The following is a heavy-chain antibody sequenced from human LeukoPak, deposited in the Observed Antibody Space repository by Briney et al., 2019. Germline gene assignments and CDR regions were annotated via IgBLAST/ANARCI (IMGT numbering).Heavy chain of an antibody. D-gene: IGHD5-18*01. Sequence: GGSLRLSCAASGFTFSSYWMSWVRQSPGKGVEWVANIKQDGSEKYYVDSVKGRFTISRDNAKNSLYLQMNSLRAEDTAVYYCARKRGYSYGPFDYWGQGTLVTVSS. CDR3: ARKRGYSYGPFDY. CDR1: GFTFSSYW. J-gene: IGHJ4*02. CDR2: IKQDGSEK. V-gene: IGHV3-7*01.